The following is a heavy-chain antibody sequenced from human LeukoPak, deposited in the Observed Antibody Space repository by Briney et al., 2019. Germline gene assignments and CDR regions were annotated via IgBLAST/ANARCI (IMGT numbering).Heavy chain of an antibody. CDR3: ARAEGQTFDY. J-gene: IGHJ4*02. CDR2: IYYSGST. Sequence: SETLSLTCTVSGGSISSYYWSWIRQPPGKGLEWIGYIYYSGSTNYNPSLKSRVTISVDTSKNQFSLKLGSVTAADTAVYCCARAEGQTFDYWGQGTLVTVSS. V-gene: IGHV4-59*01. CDR1: GGSISSYY.